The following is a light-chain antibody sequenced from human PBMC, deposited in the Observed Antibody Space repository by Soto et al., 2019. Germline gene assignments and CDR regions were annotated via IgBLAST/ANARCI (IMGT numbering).Light chain of an antibody. CDR2: EAT. CDR3: CSYAGTSTV. V-gene: IGLV2-23*01. Sequence: QSALTQPASVSGSPGQSITISCTRTSSDVGSYNFFAWYQQHPGEAPKLIIYEATKRPSGVSIRFSGSKSGNTASLTISGLQADDEADYYCCSYAGTSTVFGGGTKVTVL. J-gene: IGLJ2*01. CDR1: SSDVGSYNF.